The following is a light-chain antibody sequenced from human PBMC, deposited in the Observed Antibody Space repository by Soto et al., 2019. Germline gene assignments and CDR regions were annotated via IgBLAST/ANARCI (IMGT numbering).Light chain of an antibody. CDR3: SSYAGSNNLGV. CDR1: SSDIGGYNY. J-gene: IGLJ1*01. CDR2: EVS. V-gene: IGLV2-8*01. Sequence: QSALTQPASVSGSPGQSVTISCTGTSSDIGGYNYVSWYQQHPGKAPKLMIYEVSKRPSGVPDRFSGSKSGNTASLTVSGLQAEDEAVYYCSSYAGSNNLGVFGTGTKLTVL.